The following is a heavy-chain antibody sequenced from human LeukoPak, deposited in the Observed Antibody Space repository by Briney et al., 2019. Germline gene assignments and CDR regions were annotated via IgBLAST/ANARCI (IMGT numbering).Heavy chain of an antibody. J-gene: IGHJ3*02. CDR1: GGSISSSSYY. V-gene: IGHV4-39*01. Sequence: PSETLSLTCTVSGGSISSSSYYWGWIRQPPGKGLERIGSIYYSGSTYYNPSLKSRVTMSVDTSKNQYSLKLSSVTAADTAVYYCARRAGYSSGWADAFDIWGQGTMVTVSS. D-gene: IGHD6-19*01. CDR3: ARRAGYSSGWADAFDI. CDR2: IYYSGST.